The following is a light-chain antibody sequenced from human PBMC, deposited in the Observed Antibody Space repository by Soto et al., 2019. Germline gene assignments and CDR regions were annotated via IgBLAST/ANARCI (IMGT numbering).Light chain of an antibody. J-gene: IGLJ2*01. CDR2: EVN. CDR1: SSDVGNYNY. CDR3: TLYAAGKNVV. V-gene: IGLV2-8*01. Sequence: QSALTQPPSASGSPGQSVTISCTGTSSDVGNYNYVSWYQQYPGKAPKLMIYEVNKRPSGVPDRFSGSKSGNTASLTVSGLQAEDEADYYCTLYAAGKNVVFGGGTKVTVL.